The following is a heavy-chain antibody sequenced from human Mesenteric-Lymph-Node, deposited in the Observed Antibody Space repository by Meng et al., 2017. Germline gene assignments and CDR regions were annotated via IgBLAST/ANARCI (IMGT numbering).Heavy chain of an antibody. V-gene: IGHV3-11*04. CDR1: GFTFSDYY. CDR3: AKLLPRRDGYNFGGDAFDI. CDR2: ISSSGSTI. Sequence: GESLKISCAASGFTFSDYYMSWIRQAPGKGLEWVSYISSSGSTIYYADSVKGRFTISRDNAKNSMYLQMNSLRAEDTAVYYCAKLLPRRDGYNFGGDAFDIWGQGTLVT. D-gene: IGHD5-24*01. J-gene: IGHJ3*02.